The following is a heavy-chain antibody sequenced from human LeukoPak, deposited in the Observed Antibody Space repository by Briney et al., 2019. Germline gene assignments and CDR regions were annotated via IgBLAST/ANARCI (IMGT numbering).Heavy chain of an antibody. V-gene: IGHV4-59*01. CDR3: ARVVFRKKWGDSSGYFNKYFDY. CDR1: GGSISSYY. Sequence: SETLSLTCTVSGGSISSYYWSWIRQPPGKGLEWIGYIYYSGSTNYNPSLKSRVTISVDTSKNQFSLKLSSVTAADTAVYYCARVVFRKKWGDSSGYFNKYFDYWGQGTLVTVSS. J-gene: IGHJ4*02. D-gene: IGHD3-22*01. CDR2: IYYSGST.